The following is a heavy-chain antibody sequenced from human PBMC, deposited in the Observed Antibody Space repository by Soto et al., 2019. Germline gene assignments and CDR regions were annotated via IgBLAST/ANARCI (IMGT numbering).Heavy chain of an antibody. CDR1: GGSISSSSYY. V-gene: IGHV4-39*01. Sequence: SETLSLTCTVSGGSISSSSYYWGWIRQPPGKGLEWIGSIYYSGSTYYNPSLKSRVTISVDTSKNQFSLKLSSVTAADTAVYYCARRLVVPAAMSSVANWFDPWGQGTLVTVSS. CDR3: ARRLVVPAAMSSVANWFDP. D-gene: IGHD2-2*01. CDR2: IYYSGST. J-gene: IGHJ5*02.